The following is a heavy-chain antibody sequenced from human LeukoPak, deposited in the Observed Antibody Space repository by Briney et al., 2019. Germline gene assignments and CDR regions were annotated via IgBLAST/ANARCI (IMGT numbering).Heavy chain of an antibody. Sequence: PGGSLRLSCAASGFTFSSYGMHWVRQAPGKGLEWVAFIRYDGSNKYYADSVKGRFTISRDNSKNTLYLQMNSLRAEDTAVYYCARVLLWFGDPPVDYWGQGTLVTVSS. V-gene: IGHV3-30*02. CDR2: IRYDGSNK. J-gene: IGHJ4*02. D-gene: IGHD3-10*01. CDR3: ARVLLWFGDPPVDY. CDR1: GFTFSSYG.